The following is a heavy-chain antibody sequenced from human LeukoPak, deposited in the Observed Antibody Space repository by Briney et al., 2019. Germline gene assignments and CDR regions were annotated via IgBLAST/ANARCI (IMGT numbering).Heavy chain of an antibody. Sequence: GGSLRLSCAASGFTFDDYAMHWVRQAPGKGLEWVSRINWNSGIMGYADSVRGRFTISRDNAKNSLYLQMNSLRTEGTALYYCVKENYGDNALDVWGQGTTVTVSS. CDR2: INWNSGIM. D-gene: IGHD4-17*01. CDR3: VKENYGDNALDV. CDR1: GFTFDDYA. V-gene: IGHV3-9*01. J-gene: IGHJ6*02.